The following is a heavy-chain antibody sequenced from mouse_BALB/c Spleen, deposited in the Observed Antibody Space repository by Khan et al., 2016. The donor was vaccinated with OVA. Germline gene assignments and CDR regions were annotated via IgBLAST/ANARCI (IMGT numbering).Heavy chain of an antibody. CDR1: GFSLTNYG. CDR2: IWSGGIT. Sequence: QVTLKESGPGLVQPSQSLSITCTVSGFSLTNYGVHWFRQSPGKGLEWLGVIWSGGITDYNETFISRLSISKDISKSQVFFKMNSLQANDTAIYYCAKNRNGYFDYWGQGTTLTVSS. CDR3: AKNRNGYFDY. D-gene: IGHD1-1*02. J-gene: IGHJ2*01. V-gene: IGHV2-2*02.